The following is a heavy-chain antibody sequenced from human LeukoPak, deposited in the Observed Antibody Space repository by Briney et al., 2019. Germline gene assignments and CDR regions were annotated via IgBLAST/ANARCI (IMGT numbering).Heavy chain of an antibody. D-gene: IGHD3-10*01. V-gene: IGHV4-34*01. CDR1: GGSSTNYF. Sequence: NPSETLSLTCVLYGGSSTNYFWSWIRQPPGKGLEWIGEINRSASTNYNPSLKSRVTISVDTSKNQFSLKLSSVTAADTAVYYCARHVRYYGSGSYYKYYYYYYMDVWGKGTTVTISS. CDR3: ARHVRYYGSGSYYKYYYYYYMDV. J-gene: IGHJ6*03. CDR2: INRSAST.